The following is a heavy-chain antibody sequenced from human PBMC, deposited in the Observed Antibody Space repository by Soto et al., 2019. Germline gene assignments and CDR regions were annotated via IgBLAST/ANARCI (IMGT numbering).Heavy chain of an antibody. D-gene: IGHD2-2*01. J-gene: IGHJ5*02. CDR1: GYTFSNYG. V-gene: IGHV1-18*01. CDR2: ISLYSDGT. CDR3: ARVVPGAAAWFGP. Sequence: QVQLVQSGGEVKRPGASVKVSCKTSGYTFSNYGITWVRQAPGQPLEWMGWISLYSDGTNYAQKFQGRVSRTTDTSTTTAYMERRSLRSDDTAGYYCARVVPGAAAWFGPWGQGTLVTVSS.